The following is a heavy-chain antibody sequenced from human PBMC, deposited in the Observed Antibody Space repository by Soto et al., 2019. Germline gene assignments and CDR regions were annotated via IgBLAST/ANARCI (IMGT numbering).Heavy chain of an antibody. D-gene: IGHD6-19*01. CDR3: AKDRIVVAGLRLGDGMDV. Sequence: QAQLVESGGGVVQPGTSLRLSCAASGFTFSSYGMHWVRQAPGKGLEWVALISYDGNNIHYANSVKGRFTISRENSKNTLYLQMNSLRGEDTAEYYCAKDRIVVAGLRLGDGMDVCGQGATVTVSS. CDR2: ISYDGNNI. J-gene: IGHJ6*02. CDR1: GFTFSSYG. V-gene: IGHV3-30*18.